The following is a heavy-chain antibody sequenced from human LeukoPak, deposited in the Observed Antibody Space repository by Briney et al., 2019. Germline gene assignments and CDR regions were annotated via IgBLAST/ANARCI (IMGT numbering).Heavy chain of an antibody. CDR1: GGTFSSHA. V-gene: IGHV1-69*05. Sequence: SVKVSCKASGGTFSSHAISWVRQAPGQGLEWMGGIIPIFGTANYAQKFQGRVTITTDESTSTAYMELSSLRSEDTAVYYCARSRYSSSWYFDYWGQGTLVTVSS. CDR2: IIPIFGTA. D-gene: IGHD6-13*01. J-gene: IGHJ4*02. CDR3: ARSRYSSSWYFDY.